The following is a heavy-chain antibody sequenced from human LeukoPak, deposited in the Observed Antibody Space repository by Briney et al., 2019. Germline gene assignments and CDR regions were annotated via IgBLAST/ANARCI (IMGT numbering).Heavy chain of an antibody. Sequence: GSLRLSCAASGFTFSSYAMSWVRQVPGKGLEWVSVISGSGDNTYYADSVKGRFTISRDNSKNMLYLQMNSLRAEDTAVYYCAGRVTGYSSGYVYWGQGTLVTVSS. V-gene: IGHV3-23*01. CDR2: ISGSGDNT. CDR3: AGRVTGYSSGYVY. J-gene: IGHJ4*02. CDR1: GFTFSSYA. D-gene: IGHD5-18*01.